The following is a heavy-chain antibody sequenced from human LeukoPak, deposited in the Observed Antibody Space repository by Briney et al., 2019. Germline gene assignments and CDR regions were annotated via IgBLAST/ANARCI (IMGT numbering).Heavy chain of an antibody. CDR2: INPNSGGT. Sequence: ASVKVSCKASGYTFTGYYMHWVRQAPGPGLEWMGWINPNSGGTNYAQKFQGRVTMTRDTSISTAYMELSRLRSDDTAVYYGAREKLIALSWFDPWGQGTLVTVSS. V-gene: IGHV1-2*02. CDR1: GYTFTGYY. D-gene: IGHD2-21*01. CDR3: AREKLIALSWFDP. J-gene: IGHJ5*02.